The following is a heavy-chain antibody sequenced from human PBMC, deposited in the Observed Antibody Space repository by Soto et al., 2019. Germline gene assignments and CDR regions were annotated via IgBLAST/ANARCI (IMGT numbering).Heavy chain of an antibody. Sequence: SETLSLTCAVYGGSFSGYYWSWIRQPPGKGLEWIGEINPSGSTNYNPSLKSRVTISVDTSKNQFSLKLSSVTAADTAVYYCARGRRRRITMIVVVINMVGDAFDIWGQGTMVTVSS. D-gene: IGHD3-22*01. CDR3: ARGRRRRITMIVVVINMVGDAFDI. J-gene: IGHJ3*02. CDR2: INPSGST. V-gene: IGHV4-34*01. CDR1: GGSFSGYY.